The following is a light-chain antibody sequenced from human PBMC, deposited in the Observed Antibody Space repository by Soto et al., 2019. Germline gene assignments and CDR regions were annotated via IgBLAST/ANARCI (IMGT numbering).Light chain of an antibody. CDR1: QSVSHW. CDR2: DAS. CDR3: QQYNSYQYT. V-gene: IGKV1-5*01. J-gene: IGKJ2*01. Sequence: DTQMTQSPSTLSASVGDRVTITCRASQSVSHWLAWYQQKPGKAPKALIYDASTLETGVPSRFSGSGSGTDFTLTISSLQPDDFATYYCQQYNSYQYTFGQGTKVDIK.